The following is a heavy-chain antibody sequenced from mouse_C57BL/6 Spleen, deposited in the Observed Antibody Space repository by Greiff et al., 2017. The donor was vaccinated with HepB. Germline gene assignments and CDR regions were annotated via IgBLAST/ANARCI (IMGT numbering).Heavy chain of an antibody. CDR1: GFTFSSYA. D-gene: IGHD2-5*01. V-gene: IGHV5-4*01. J-gene: IGHJ4*01. Sequence: EVMLVESGGGLVKPGGSLKLSCAASGFTFSSYAMSWVRQTPEKRLEWVATISDGGSYTYYPDNVKGRFTISRDNAKNNLYLQMSHLKSEDTAMYYCARDPYYSNWYYAMDYWGQGTSVTVSS. CDR3: ARDPYYSNWYYAMDY. CDR2: ISDGGSYT.